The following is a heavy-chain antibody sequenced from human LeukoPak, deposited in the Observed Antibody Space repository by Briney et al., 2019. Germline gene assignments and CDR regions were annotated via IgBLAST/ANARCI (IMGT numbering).Heavy chain of an antibody. D-gene: IGHD6-19*01. CDR1: GGTFSSYT. J-gene: IGHJ4*02. CDR2: IIPILGIA. V-gene: IGHV1-69*02. CDR3: ATLAVAGTARDY. Sequence: SVKASCKASGGTFSSYTISWVRQAPGQGLEWMGRIIPILGIANYAQKFQGRVTITADKSTSTAYMELSSLRSEDTAVYYCATLAVAGTARDYWGQGTLVTVSS.